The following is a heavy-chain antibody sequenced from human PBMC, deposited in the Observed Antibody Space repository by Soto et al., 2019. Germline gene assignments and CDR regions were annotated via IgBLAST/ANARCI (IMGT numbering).Heavy chain of an antibody. V-gene: IGHV3-74*01. CDR1: GLIFSNYK. CDR2: ISTDGSIT. J-gene: IGHJ4*02. Sequence: EVQLVESGGGLVQPGGSLRLSCAASGLIFSNYKMHWVRQAPGKGLVWVSRISTDGSITDYADSVKGRFTVSRDNAKNTFYLKMNGLRVDDTAVFYCARDTNALHYWGQETLFTVSS. D-gene: IGHD2-2*01. CDR3: ARDTNALHY.